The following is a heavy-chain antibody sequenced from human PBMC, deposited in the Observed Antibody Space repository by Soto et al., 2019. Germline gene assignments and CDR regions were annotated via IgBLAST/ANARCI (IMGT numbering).Heavy chain of an antibody. D-gene: IGHD2-15*01. V-gene: IGHV4-30-4*01. CDR1: GGSISSGYYY. CDR3: ARVLKYCSGGSCYSLDY. J-gene: IGHJ4*02. CDR2: IYYSGST. Sequence: QVQLQESGPGLVKPSQTLSLTCTVSGGSISSGYYYWSWIRQPPGKGLEWIGYIYYSGSTYYNPSLKSRVTISVDTSKNQFSLKLSSVTAADTAVYYCARVLKYCSGGSCYSLDYWGQGTLVTVSS.